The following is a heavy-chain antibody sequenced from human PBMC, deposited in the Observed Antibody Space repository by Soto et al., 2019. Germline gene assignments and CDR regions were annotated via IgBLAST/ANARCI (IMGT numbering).Heavy chain of an antibody. J-gene: IGHJ4*02. D-gene: IGHD2-8*02. CDR2: INHSGST. CDR3: ARDKITGLFDY. CDR1: GGSFSGYS. Sequence: QVQLQQWGAGLLKPSETLSLTCAVYGGSFSGYSWTWIRQPPGTGLEWIGEINHSGSTNCNPSLKSRVTLSVDTSKNQFSLKLTSVTAADTAVYYCARDKITGLFDYWGQGTLVTVSS. V-gene: IGHV4-34*01.